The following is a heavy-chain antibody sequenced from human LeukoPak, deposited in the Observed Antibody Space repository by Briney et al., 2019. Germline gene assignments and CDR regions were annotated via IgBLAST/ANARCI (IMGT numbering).Heavy chain of an antibody. Sequence: PGGSLRLSCAASGFTVSSNEMSWVRQAPGKGLELVSSISGGSTYYADSRKGRFTISRDNSKNTLHLQMNSLRAEDTAVYYRLEGPNCSSTSCYSYYFDYWGQGTLVTVSS. D-gene: IGHD2-2*01. CDR3: LEGPNCSSTSCYSYYFDY. CDR1: GFTVSSNE. CDR2: ISGGST. J-gene: IGHJ4*02. V-gene: IGHV3-38-3*01.